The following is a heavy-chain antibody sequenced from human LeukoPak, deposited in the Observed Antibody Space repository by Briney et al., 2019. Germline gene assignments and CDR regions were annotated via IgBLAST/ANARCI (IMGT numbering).Heavy chain of an antibody. CDR1: GGSISSGSYY. CDR3: ARESVVVVAPWFDP. Sequence: SETLSLTCTVSGGSISSGSYYWGWIRQPPGKGLEWIGSVYYSGNAHYNPSLQSRVTISVDTAKNQFSLKLSSVIAADTAVYYCARESVVVVAPWFDPWGQGTLVTVSS. V-gene: IGHV4-39*07. CDR2: VYYSGNA. J-gene: IGHJ5*02. D-gene: IGHD2-15*01.